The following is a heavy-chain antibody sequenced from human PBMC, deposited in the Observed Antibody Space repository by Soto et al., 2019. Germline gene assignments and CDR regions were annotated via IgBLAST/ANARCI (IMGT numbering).Heavy chain of an antibody. CDR1: GFTFISYW. CDR3: ARDRSYSSFKRGAFDI. CDR2: IKQDGSEK. Sequence: EVQLVESGGGLVQPGGSLRLSCAASGFTFISYWMSWVRQAPGKGLEWVANIKQDGSEKYYVDSVKGRFTISRDNAKNSLYLQMNSLRAEDTAVYYCARDRSYSSFKRGAFDIWGQGTMVTVSS. D-gene: IGHD6-6*01. V-gene: IGHV3-7*01. J-gene: IGHJ3*02.